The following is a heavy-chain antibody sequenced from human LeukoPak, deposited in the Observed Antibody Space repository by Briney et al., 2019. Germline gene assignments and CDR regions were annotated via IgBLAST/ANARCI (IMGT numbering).Heavy chain of an antibody. CDR2: IIPIFGTA. V-gene: IGHV1-69*05. CDR3: ARTILSGVPAATNWFDP. CDR1: GGTFSSYA. D-gene: IGHD2-2*01. J-gene: IGHJ5*02. Sequence: GASVKVSCKASGGTFSSYAISWVRQAPGQGLEWMGGIIPIFGTANYAQKFQGRVTITTDESTSTAYMELSSLRSEDTAVYYCARTILSGVPAATNWFDPWGQGTLVTVSS.